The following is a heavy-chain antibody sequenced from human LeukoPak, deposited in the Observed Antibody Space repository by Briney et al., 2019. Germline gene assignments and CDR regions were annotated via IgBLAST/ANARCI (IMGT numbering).Heavy chain of an antibody. J-gene: IGHJ4*02. V-gene: IGHV1-2*02. CDR3: ARHTVAGTSIDDY. Sequence: ASVTVSCKASGYTFTGYYMHWVRQAPGQGLEWMGWINPNSGGTNYAQKFQGRVTITRDTSISTAYMELSRLRSDDTAVYYCARHTVAGTSIDDYWGQGTLVTVSS. D-gene: IGHD6-19*01. CDR1: GYTFTGYY. CDR2: INPNSGGT.